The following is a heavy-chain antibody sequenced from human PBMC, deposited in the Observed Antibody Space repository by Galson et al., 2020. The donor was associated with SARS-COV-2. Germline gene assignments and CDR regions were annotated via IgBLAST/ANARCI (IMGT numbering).Heavy chain of an antibody. CDR2: ISWNSGSI. CDR1: GFTFDDYA. D-gene: IGHD6-13*01. CDR3: ASWYFDYAFDI. V-gene: IGHV3-9*01. J-gene: IGHJ3*02. Sequence: GGSLRLSCAASGFTFDDYAMHWVRQAPGKGLEWVSGISWNSGSIGYADSVKGRFTISRDNAKNSLYLQMNSLRAEDTALYYCASWYFDYAFDIWGQGTMVTVSS.